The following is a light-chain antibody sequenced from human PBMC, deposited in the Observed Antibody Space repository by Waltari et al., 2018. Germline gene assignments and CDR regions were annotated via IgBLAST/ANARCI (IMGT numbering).Light chain of an antibody. Sequence: SYVLTQPPSVAAAPGETARVTCGGNNLQRKSVPWYQQKPGQAPVLVISYDSDRPSGIPERFSGSNSGDTATLTISRVEAGDEANYYCQVWDANTDPGVFGTGTEVTVL. CDR2: YDS. CDR1: NLQRKS. V-gene: IGLV3-21*01. J-gene: IGLJ1*01. CDR3: QVWDANTDPGV.